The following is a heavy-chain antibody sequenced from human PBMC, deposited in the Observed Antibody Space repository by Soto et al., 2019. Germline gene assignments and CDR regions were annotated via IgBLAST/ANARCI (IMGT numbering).Heavy chain of an antibody. CDR2: MNDSGST. CDR1: GGSFSGYY. D-gene: IGHD1-7*01. V-gene: IGHV4-34*01. J-gene: IGHJ4*02. Sequence: QVQLQQWGAGLLKPSETLSLTCAVSGGSFSGYYWSWIRQPPGKGLEWIGEMNDSGSTKYNASLECRVDTSVDTPKGHFPLTLTSVTAADTAVYYCASPRWNYIYWGQGTLVAVSS. CDR3: ASPRWNYIY.